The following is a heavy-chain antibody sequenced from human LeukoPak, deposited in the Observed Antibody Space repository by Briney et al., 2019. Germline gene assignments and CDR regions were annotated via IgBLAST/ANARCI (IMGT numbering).Heavy chain of an antibody. Sequence: GGSLRLSCAASGFTFSSYGMHWVRQAPGKGLEGVAFIRYDGSNKYYADSVKGRFTISRDNSKNTLYLQMNSLRAEDTAVYYCAKEYCSSTSCYRNYYYMDVWGKGTTVTVSS. J-gene: IGHJ6*03. CDR2: IRYDGSNK. CDR3: AKEYCSSTSCYRNYYYMDV. D-gene: IGHD2-2*01. V-gene: IGHV3-30*02. CDR1: GFTFSSYG.